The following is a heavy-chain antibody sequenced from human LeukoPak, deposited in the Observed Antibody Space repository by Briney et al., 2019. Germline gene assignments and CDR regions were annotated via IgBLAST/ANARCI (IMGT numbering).Heavy chain of an antibody. J-gene: IGHJ4*02. CDR3: ARSYDSSGYYFRAVEY. CDR1: GFTFSTYG. D-gene: IGHD3-22*01. CDR2: IWYDGSNK. Sequence: PGGSLRLSCAASGFTFSTYGMHWVRQAPGKGLEWVAVIWYDGSNKNYADSVRGRFTISRDDSKNTLYLQMNSLRAEDTALYYCARSYDSSGYYFRAVEYWGQGTLVTVSS. V-gene: IGHV3-33*01.